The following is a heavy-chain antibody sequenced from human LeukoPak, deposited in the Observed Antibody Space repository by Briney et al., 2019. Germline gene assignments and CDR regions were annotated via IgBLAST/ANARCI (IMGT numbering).Heavy chain of an antibody. D-gene: IGHD3-22*01. CDR3: ARDLYYDSSGYTYFDY. CDR1: GYTLTGYY. V-gene: IGHV1-2*06. J-gene: IGHJ4*02. Sequence: ASVKVSCKASGYTLTGYYMHWVRQAPGQGLEWMGRINPNSGGTNYAQKFQGRVTMTRDTSISTAYMELSRLRSDDTAVYYCARDLYYDSSGYTYFDYWGQGTLVTVSS. CDR2: INPNSGGT.